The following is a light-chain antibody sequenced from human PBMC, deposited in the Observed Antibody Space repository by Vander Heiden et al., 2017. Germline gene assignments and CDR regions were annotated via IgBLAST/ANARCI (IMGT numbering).Light chain of an antibody. CDR2: QDN. V-gene: IGLV3-1*01. Sequence: SYERTQPPSVSMSPGQADRITCSGDTLGSKYVCWYQQRTGQSPVLVIYQDNKRPSGIPERFSGSNSGNTATLTISGTQAVDEADYYCQAWDNSIAVFGGGTRLTVL. J-gene: IGLJ2*01. CDR1: TLGSKY. CDR3: QAWDNSIAV.